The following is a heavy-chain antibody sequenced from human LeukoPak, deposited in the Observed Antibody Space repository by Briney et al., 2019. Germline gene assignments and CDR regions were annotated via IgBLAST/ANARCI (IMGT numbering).Heavy chain of an antibody. Sequence: PGGSLRLSCATSGFIFSNYAVNWVRQAPGKGLEWVSIISGSGDTTYYADSVKGRFTISRDNSKNSLYLQMNGLRAEDTAVYYCARGLEYYFTNSGASWDAFDIWGQGTMVTVSS. V-gene: IGHV3-23*01. D-gene: IGHD3-22*01. CDR2: ISGSGDTT. J-gene: IGHJ3*02. CDR1: GFIFSNYA. CDR3: ARGLEYYFTNSGASWDAFDI.